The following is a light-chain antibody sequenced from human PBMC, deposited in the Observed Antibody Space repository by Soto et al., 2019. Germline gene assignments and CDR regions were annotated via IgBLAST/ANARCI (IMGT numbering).Light chain of an antibody. CDR3: QQYGSSPDT. CDR1: QSVSSSY. CDR2: GAY. J-gene: IGKJ2*01. V-gene: IGKV3-20*01. Sequence: EIVLTQPPGTLSLSPGERATLSCRASQSVSSSYLAWYQQKPGQAPRLLIYGAYNRATGIPDRFSGSGSGTDFTLTISRLEPEDFAVSYCQQYGSSPDTFGQGNKLEIK.